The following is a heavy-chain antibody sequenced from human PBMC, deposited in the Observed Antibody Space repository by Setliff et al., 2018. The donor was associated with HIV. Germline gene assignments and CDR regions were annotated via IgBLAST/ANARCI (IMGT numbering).Heavy chain of an antibody. D-gene: IGHD2-15*01. CDR1: GFTFSDYS. CDR2: IHSSSSRI. CDR3: GRAPPYCSGGSCADY. J-gene: IGHJ4*02. Sequence: GESLKISCAASGFTFSDYSMNWFRQTPGKGLEWVSFIHSSSSRIYYADSVRGRFTVSRDNAKNSLYLQMNNLRAEDTAVYYCGRAPPYCSGGSCADYWGQGTLVTVSS. V-gene: IGHV3-48*04.